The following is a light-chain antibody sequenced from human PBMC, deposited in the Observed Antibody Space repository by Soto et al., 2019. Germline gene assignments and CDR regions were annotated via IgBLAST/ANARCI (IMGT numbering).Light chain of an antibody. Sequence: IVLTQSPGTLSLSPGERATLSCRARQSVSSSYLAWYQQKPGLAPRLLIYGASSRATGIPDRFSGSGSGTDFTLTIRRLEPEDFAVYYCQQYGSSPTTFGLGTKVEI. CDR1: QSVSSSY. CDR3: QQYGSSPTT. J-gene: IGKJ1*01. CDR2: GAS. V-gene: IGKV3-20*01.